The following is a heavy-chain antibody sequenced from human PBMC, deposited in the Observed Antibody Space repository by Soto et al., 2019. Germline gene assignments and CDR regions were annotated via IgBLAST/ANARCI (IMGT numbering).Heavy chain of an antibody. CDR2: IYYSGTT. D-gene: IGHD3-16*01. J-gene: IGHJ4*02. CDR1: GDSVSNDNYY. V-gene: IGHV4-61*01. Sequence: QVQLQESGPGLMKPSETLSLTCAVSGDSVSNDNYYWSWIRQPPGKGLEWIGYIYYSGTTNYNSYLKSRLSLSVDMSKNQFSLKLASVTAADTAVYFCARSQRGRTAFTFDYWGQGALVTVSS. CDR3: ARSQRGRTAFTFDY.